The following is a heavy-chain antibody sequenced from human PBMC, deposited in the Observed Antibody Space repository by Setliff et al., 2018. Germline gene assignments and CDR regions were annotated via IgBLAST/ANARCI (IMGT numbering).Heavy chain of an antibody. CDR2: ISPYNGNT. D-gene: IGHD3-3*01. CDR1: GYNFITTG. V-gene: IGHV1-18*01. J-gene: IGHJ6*03. CDR3: ARGALVLQFLEWLPRFYYMDV. Sequence: ASVKVSCKTSGYNFITTGISWVRQAPGQGPEWMGCISPYNGNTNYAQKLQGRVTMTRNTSISTAYMELSSLRSEDTAVYFCARGALVLQFLEWLPRFYYMDVWGKGTTVTVSS.